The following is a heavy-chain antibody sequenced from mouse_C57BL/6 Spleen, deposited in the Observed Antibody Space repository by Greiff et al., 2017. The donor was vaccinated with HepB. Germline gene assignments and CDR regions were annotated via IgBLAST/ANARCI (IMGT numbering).Heavy chain of an antibody. CDR2: IYPGDGDT. CDR3: ARGFYYYGSSYVRYFDV. J-gene: IGHJ1*03. CDR1: GYAFSSSW. D-gene: IGHD1-1*01. V-gene: IGHV1-82*01. Sequence: VQRVESGPELVKPGASVKISCKASGYAFSSSWMNWVKQRPGKGLEWIGRIYPGDGDTNYNGKFKGKATLTADKSSSTAYMQLSSLTSEDSAVYFCARGFYYYGSSYVRYFDVWGTGTTVTVSS.